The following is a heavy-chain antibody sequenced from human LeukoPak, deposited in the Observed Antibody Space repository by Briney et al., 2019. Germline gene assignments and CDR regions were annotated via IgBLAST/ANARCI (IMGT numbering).Heavy chain of an antibody. CDR1: GGSISSYY. CDR3: ARAILDGGTNGAHKLNYYYYYMDV. V-gene: IGHV4-4*09. D-gene: IGHD2-8*01. CDR2: IYTSGST. J-gene: IGHJ6*03. Sequence: PSETLSLTCTVSGGSISSYYWSWIRQPPGKGLEWIGYIYTSGSTNYNPSLKSRVTISVDTSKNQFSLKLSSVTAADTAVYYCARAILDGGTNGAHKLNYYYYYMDVWGKGTTVTVSS.